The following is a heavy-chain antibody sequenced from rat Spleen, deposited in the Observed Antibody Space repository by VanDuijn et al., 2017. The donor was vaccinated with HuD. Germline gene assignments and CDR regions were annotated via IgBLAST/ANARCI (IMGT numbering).Heavy chain of an antibody. V-gene: IGHV5-31*01. Sequence: EVQLVESGGGLVQPGRSLTLSCVASGLTFNNYWMTWIRQAPGKGLEWVASITSAGGTTYYVDSVKGRFTISRDNAKSTLYLQMDSLRSEDTATYYCTRHRLYFDDGSYYHSRVMDAWGQGASVTVSS. J-gene: IGHJ4*01. CDR2: ITSAGGTT. CDR3: TRHRLYFDDGSYYHSRVMDA. D-gene: IGHD1-12*02. CDR1: GLTFNNYW.